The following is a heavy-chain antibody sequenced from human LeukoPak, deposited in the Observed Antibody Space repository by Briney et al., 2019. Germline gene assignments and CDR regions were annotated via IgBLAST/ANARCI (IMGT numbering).Heavy chain of an antibody. CDR3: ARHLFHYYDYVWGSYRTTGMDV. V-gene: IGHV4-59*01. CDR2: IYYSGST. CDR1: GGSISSYY. Sequence: SETLSFTCTVSGGSISSYYWSWIRQPPGKGLEWIGYIYYSGSTNYNPSLKSRVTISVDTSKNQFSLKLSSVTAADTAVYYCARHLFHYYDYVWGSYRTTGMDVWGQGTTVTVSS. D-gene: IGHD3-16*02. J-gene: IGHJ6*02.